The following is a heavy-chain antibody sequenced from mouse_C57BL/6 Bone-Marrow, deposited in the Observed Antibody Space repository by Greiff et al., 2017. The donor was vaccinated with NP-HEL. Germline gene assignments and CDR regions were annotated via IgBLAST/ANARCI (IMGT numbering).Heavy chain of an antibody. D-gene: IGHD2-2*01. V-gene: IGHV1-64*01. Sequence: QVQLQQPGAELVKPGASVKLSCKASGYTFTSYWMHRVKQRPGQGLEWIGMIHPNSGSTNYNEKFKSKATLTVDTSSSTAYMQLSSLISEDSAVYYCARGLLWLRRRDYYAMDYWGQGTSVTVSS. J-gene: IGHJ4*01. CDR2: IHPNSGST. CDR3: ARGLLWLRRRDYYAMDY. CDR1: GYTFTSYW.